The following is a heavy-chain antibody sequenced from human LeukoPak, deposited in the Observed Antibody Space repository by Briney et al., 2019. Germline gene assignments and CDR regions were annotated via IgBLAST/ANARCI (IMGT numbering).Heavy chain of an antibody. CDR1: GGSFSGYY. D-gene: IGHD5-18*01. Sequence: PSETLSLTCAVYGGSFSGYYWSWIRQPPGKGLEWIGEINHSGSTNYNPSLKSRVTISVDTSKNQFSLKLSSVTAADTAVYYCARSIRGVQLWLGYYYYMDVWGKGTTVTVSS. J-gene: IGHJ6*03. CDR2: INHSGST. CDR3: ARSIRGVQLWLGYYYYMDV. V-gene: IGHV4-34*01.